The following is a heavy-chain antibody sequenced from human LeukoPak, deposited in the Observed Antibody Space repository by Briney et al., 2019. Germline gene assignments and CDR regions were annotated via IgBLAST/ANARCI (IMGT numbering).Heavy chain of an antibody. Sequence: PGESLKISCKASGYSFTSYWIGWVRQMPGKGLEWMGIIDPSDSETRYTPSFQGQVTISVDKSLTTADPQWNSLKASDTAMYYCARQTAMGRSGDYWGQGTLVTVSS. V-gene: IGHV5-51*01. D-gene: IGHD7-27*01. CDR1: GYSFTSYW. J-gene: IGHJ4*02. CDR3: ARQTAMGRSGDY. CDR2: IDPSDSET.